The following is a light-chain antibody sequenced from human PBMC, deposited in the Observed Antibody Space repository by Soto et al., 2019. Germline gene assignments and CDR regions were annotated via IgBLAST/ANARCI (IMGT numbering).Light chain of an antibody. J-gene: IGLJ1*01. CDR1: SSDVGGYNY. V-gene: IGLV2-8*01. CDR3: SSYAGSNNFV. Sequence: QSVLTQPPSASGSPGQSVTISCTGTSSDVGGYNYVSWYQQHPGKAPKFIIYEVSKRPSGVPDRFSGSKSGNTASLTVSGLQAEDEADYYRSSYAGSNNFVFGTGTKVTVL. CDR2: EVS.